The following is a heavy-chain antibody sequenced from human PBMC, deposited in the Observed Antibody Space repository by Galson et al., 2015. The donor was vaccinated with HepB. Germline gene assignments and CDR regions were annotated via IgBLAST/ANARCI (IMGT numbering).Heavy chain of an antibody. Sequence: SLRLSCAASGFTFDDYGMSWVRQAPGKGLEWVSGINWNGGSTGYADSVKGRFTISRDNAKNSLYLQMNSLRAEDTALYYCARDGDGFGELNVDIWGQGTMVTVSS. J-gene: IGHJ3*02. CDR2: INWNGGST. D-gene: IGHD3-10*01. CDR1: GFTFDDYG. CDR3: ARDGDGFGELNVDI. V-gene: IGHV3-20*04.